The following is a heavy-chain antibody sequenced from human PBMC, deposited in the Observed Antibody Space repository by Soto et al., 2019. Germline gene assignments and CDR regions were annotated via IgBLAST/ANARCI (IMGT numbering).Heavy chain of an antibody. CDR2: ISGSGGST. CDR3: AKFEVGATRYNWFDP. CDR1: GFTFSSYA. D-gene: IGHD1-26*01. Sequence: GGSLRLSCAASGFTFSSYAMSWVRQAPGKGLEWVSAISGSGGSTHYADSVKGRFTISRDNSKNTLYLQMNSLRAEDTAVYYCAKFEVGATRYNWFDPWGQGTLVTVSS. V-gene: IGHV3-23*01. J-gene: IGHJ5*02.